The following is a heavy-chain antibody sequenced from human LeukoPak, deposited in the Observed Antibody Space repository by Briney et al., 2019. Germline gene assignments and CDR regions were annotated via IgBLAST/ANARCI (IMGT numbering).Heavy chain of an antibody. Sequence: GGSLRLSCAASGFTFSSYAMHWVRQAPGKGLEWVAVISYDGSNKYYADSVKGRFTISRDNSKNSLYLQMNSLRAEDTAVYYCARCRPHYYDSSGYPGAWGQGTLVAVSS. D-gene: IGHD3-22*01. CDR2: ISYDGSNK. CDR1: GFTFSSYA. CDR3: ARCRPHYYDSSGYPGA. J-gene: IGHJ4*02. V-gene: IGHV3-30-3*01.